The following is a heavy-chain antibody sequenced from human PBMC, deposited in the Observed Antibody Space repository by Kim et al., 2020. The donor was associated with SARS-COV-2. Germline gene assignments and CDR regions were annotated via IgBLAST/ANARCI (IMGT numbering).Heavy chain of an antibody. D-gene: IGHD2-15*01. V-gene: IGHV3-53*01. CDR2: IYTGGST. J-gene: IGHJ4*02. Sequence: GGSLRLSCAASGFTVSSNYMSWVRQASGKGPEWVSIIYTGGSTYYADPVKGRFTISRDNSKNTLSLQMNSLRAEDTALYYCVRGICSGGSCYSGDPFDYWGQGTLVTVSS. CDR1: GFTVSSNY. CDR3: VRGICSGGSCYSGDPFDY.